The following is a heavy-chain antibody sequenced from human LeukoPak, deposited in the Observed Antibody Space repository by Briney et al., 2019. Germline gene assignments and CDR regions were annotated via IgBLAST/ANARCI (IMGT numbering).Heavy chain of an antibody. CDR2: IYYSGST. CDR3: AREAYYYDSSGHDAFDI. J-gene: IGHJ3*02. Sequence: SETLSLTCAVSGGSISSSNWWSWVRQHPGKGLEWIGYIYYSGSTYYNPSLKSRVTISVDTSKNQFSLKLSSVTAADTAVYYCAREAYYYDSSGHDAFDIWGQGTMVTVSS. CDR1: GGSISSSNW. D-gene: IGHD3-22*01. V-gene: IGHV4-31*11.